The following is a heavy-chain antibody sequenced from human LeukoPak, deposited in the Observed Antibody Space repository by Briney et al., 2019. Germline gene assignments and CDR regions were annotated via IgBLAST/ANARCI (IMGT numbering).Heavy chain of an antibody. J-gene: IGHJ4*02. V-gene: IGHV3-53*01. D-gene: IGHD6-13*01. CDR3: ARGPIAAAGNGDY. CDR2: IYSGGST. CDR1: GFTVSSNY. Sequence: PGGSLRLSCAASGFTVSSNYMSWVRQAPGKGLEWVSVIYSGGSTYYADSVKGRFTISRDNSKNTLYLQMNSLRAEDTAVYYCARGPIAAAGNGDYWGQGTLATVSS.